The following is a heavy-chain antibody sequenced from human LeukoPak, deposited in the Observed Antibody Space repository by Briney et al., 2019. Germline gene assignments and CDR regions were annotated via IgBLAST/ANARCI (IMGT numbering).Heavy chain of an antibody. D-gene: IGHD3-10*01. CDR3: AIGDWGGSGGYYNPFVY. J-gene: IGHJ4*02. CDR2: IIPIFGTA. Sequence: ASVKVSCKACGGTFSSYAISWVRQAPGQGLEWMGRIIPIFGTANYAQKFQGRVTITTDESTSTAYMELSSLRSEDTAVYYCAIGDWGGSGGYYNPFVYWGQGTLVTVSS. V-gene: IGHV1-69*05. CDR1: GGTFSSYA.